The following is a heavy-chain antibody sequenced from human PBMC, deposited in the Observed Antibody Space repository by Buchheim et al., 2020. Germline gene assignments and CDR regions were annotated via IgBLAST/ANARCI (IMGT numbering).Heavy chain of an antibody. V-gene: IGHV3-74*01. CDR1: GFTFSNYW. CDR2: INSDGSAT. Sequence: EVQLVESGGGLVQPGGSLRLSCAGSGFTFSNYWMHWVRQAPGKGLVWVSRINSDGSATTYAASVRGRFTISRGNAKNTLYLRLNSLGAEDTAVYYCARDPRDRNYGDYFDYWGQGAL. CDR3: ARDPRDRNYGDYFDY. J-gene: IGHJ4*02. D-gene: IGHD4-17*01.